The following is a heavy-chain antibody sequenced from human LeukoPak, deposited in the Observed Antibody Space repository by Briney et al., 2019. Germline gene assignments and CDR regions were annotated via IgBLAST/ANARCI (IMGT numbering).Heavy chain of an antibody. CDR2: INSDGSST. V-gene: IGHV3-74*01. CDR3: ARGMTTVTTKDY. CDR1: GFTFSHYA. D-gene: IGHD4-11*01. Sequence: GGSLRLSCAASGFTFSHYAMHWVRQAPGKGLVWVSRINSDGSSTSYADSVKGRFTISRDNAKNTLYLQMNSLRAEDTAVYYCARGMTTVTTKDYWGQGTLVTVSS. J-gene: IGHJ4*02.